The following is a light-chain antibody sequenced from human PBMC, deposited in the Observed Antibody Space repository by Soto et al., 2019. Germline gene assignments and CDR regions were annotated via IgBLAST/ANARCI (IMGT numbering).Light chain of an antibody. CDR3: CSYAGTYSYV. J-gene: IGLJ1*01. CDR2: GVS. V-gene: IGLV2-11*01. Sequence: QSVLAQPRSVSGSPGQSVTISCTGTSSDVGAYNYVSWYQQHPGKAPKFMIYGVSKRPSGVPDRFSGSKSGNTASLTISGLQAEDEADYYCCSYAGTYSYVFGTGTKVTVL. CDR1: SSDVGAYNY.